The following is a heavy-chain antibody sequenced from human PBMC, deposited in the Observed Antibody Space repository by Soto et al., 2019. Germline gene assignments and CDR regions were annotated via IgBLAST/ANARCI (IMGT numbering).Heavy chain of an antibody. CDR2: ISSSSSYI. J-gene: IGHJ6*03. Sequence: EVQLVESGGGLVKPGGSLRLSCAASGFTFSSYSMNWVRRAPGKGLEWVSSISSSSSYIYYADSVKGRFTISRDNAKNSLYLQMNSLRAEDTAVYYCARDQGVYCSGGSCDGTYYYMDVWGKGTTVTVSS. CDR3: ARDQGVYCSGGSCDGTYYYMDV. CDR1: GFTFSSYS. V-gene: IGHV3-21*01. D-gene: IGHD2-15*01.